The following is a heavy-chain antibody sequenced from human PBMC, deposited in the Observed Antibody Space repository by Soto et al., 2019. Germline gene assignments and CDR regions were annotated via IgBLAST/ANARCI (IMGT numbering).Heavy chain of an antibody. CDR1: GYTLTELS. V-gene: IGHV1-24*01. D-gene: IGHD6-19*01. CDR2: FDPEDGET. J-gene: IGHJ3*02. Sequence: ASVKVSCKVSGYTLTELSMHWVRQAPGKGLEWMGGFDPEDGETIYAQKFQGRVTMTEDTSTDTAYMELSSLRSEDTAVYYCATLYSSQWLVNGAFDIWGQGTMVTVSS. CDR3: ATLYSSQWLVNGAFDI.